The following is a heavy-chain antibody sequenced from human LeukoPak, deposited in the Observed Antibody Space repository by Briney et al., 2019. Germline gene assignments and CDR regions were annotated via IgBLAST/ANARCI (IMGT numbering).Heavy chain of an antibody. CDR1: GGSISSSSHY. D-gene: IGHD1-14*01. V-gene: IGHV4-39*01. Sequence: SETLSLTCTVSGGSISSSSHYWGWIRQPPGKGLERNGSIYYSGTTFYNPSLKSRVTISVDTSKNQFSLNLSSVAAADTAVYYCARRYGFPRGKFFDYWGQGTLVTVSS. CDR3: ARRYGFPRGKFFDY. CDR2: IYYSGTT. J-gene: IGHJ4*02.